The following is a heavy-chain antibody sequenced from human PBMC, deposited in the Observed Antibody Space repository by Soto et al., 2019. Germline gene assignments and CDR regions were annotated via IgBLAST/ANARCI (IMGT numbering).Heavy chain of an antibody. J-gene: IGHJ6*03. CDR1: GGSISSGGYY. V-gene: IGHV4-31*03. CDR3: ARDRGYSGYDYTIEGIDPTYYYMDV. D-gene: IGHD5-12*01. Sequence: QVQLQESGPGLVKPSQTLSLTCTVSGGSISSGGYYWSWIRQHPGKGLEWIGYIYYSGSTYYNPSLKSRVTISVDTSKNQFSLKLSSVTAADTAVYYCARDRGYSGYDYTIEGIDPTYYYMDVWGKGTTVTVSS. CDR2: IYYSGST.